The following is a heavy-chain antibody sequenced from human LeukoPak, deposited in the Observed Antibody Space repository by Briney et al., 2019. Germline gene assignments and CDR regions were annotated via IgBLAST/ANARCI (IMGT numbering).Heavy chain of an antibody. CDR3: ARRLVRVPAADIVYYYYYMDV. CDR2: INPNSGGT. Sequence: GASVKVSCKASGYTFTNYGISWVRQAPGQGLEWMGWINPNSGGTNYAQKFQGRVTMTRDTSISTAYMELSRLRSDDTAVYCCARRLVRVPAADIVYYYYYMDVWGKGTTVTVSS. D-gene: IGHD2-2*01. V-gene: IGHV1-2*02. CDR1: GYTFTNYG. J-gene: IGHJ6*03.